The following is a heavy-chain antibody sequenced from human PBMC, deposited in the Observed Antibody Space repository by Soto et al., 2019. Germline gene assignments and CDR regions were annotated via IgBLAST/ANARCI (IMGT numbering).Heavy chain of an antibody. CDR1: GFTVSSNY. J-gene: IGHJ6*02. CDR3: ARVREGYCSSTSCYTEIEYYYYGMDV. V-gene: IGHV3-53*05. Sequence: GGSLRLSCAASGFTVSSNYMSWVRQAPGKGLEWVSVIYSGGSTYYADSVKGRFTISRDNSKNTLYLQMNSLRAEDTAVYYCARVREGYCSSTSCYTEIEYYYYGMDVWGQGTTVTVS. CDR2: IYSGGST. D-gene: IGHD2-2*02.